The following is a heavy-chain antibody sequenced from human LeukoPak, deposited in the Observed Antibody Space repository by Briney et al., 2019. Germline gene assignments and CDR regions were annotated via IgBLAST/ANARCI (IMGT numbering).Heavy chain of an antibody. V-gene: IGHV4-34*01. CDR3: ARFPDSVTIDN. D-gene: IGHD4-17*01. CDR2: INHSGGT. Sequence: SETLSLTCVVSGGSFSCYYLTWIRQAQGKGLEWIGDINHSGGTSYNPCLKSRASVSLDTSKNQFSLYLTSVTAADTAVYFCARFPDSVTIDNWGQGNLVTVSS. CDR1: GGSFSCYY. J-gene: IGHJ4*02.